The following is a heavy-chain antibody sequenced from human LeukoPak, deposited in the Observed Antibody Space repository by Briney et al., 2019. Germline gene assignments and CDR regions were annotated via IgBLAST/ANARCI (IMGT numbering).Heavy chain of an antibody. V-gene: IGHV3-23*01. CDR1: GFTFSSYA. Sequence: PGGSLRLYCAASGFTFSSYAMSWVRQAPGKGLEWVSAISGSGGSTYYADSVKGRFTISRDNSKNTLYLQMNSLRAEDTAVYYCAKEGGDDSSGYYYVGFDYWGQGTLVTVSS. CDR3: AKEGGDDSSGYYYVGFDY. J-gene: IGHJ4*02. CDR2: ISGSGGST. D-gene: IGHD3-22*01.